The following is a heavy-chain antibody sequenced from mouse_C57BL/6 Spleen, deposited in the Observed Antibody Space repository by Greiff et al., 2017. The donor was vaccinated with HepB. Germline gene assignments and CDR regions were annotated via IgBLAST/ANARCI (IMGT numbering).Heavy chain of an antibody. CDR1: GYTFTSYW. CDR2: IHPNSGST. V-gene: IGHV1-64*01. D-gene: IGHD1-1*01. J-gene: IGHJ2*01. CDR3: ANYYGSSYYFDY. Sequence: QVQLQQPGAELVKPGASVKLSCKASGYTFTSYWMHWVKQRPGQGLEWIGMIHPNSGSTNYNEKFKSKATLTVDKSSSTAYMQLSSLTSEDSAVYYCANYYGSSYYFDYWGQGTTLTGSS.